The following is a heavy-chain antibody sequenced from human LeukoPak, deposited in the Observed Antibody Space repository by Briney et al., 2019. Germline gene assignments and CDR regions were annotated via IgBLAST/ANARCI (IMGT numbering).Heavy chain of an antibody. D-gene: IGHD5-12*01. CDR3: ARGIGYGWFDP. V-gene: IGHV3-7*01. J-gene: IGHJ5*02. Sequence: PGGSLRLSCAASGFIFSNYGMSWVRQAPGKGLEWVAHIKQDGSERFYMDSVKGRFTISRDNAKNSLHLQMNSLRAEDTGVFYCARGIGYGWFDPWGQGTLVTVSS. CDR1: GFIFSNYG. CDR2: IKQDGSER.